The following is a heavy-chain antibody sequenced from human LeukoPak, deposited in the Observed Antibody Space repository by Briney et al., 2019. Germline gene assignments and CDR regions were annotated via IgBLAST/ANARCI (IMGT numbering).Heavy chain of an antibody. Sequence: SETLSLTCTVSGYSISSGYYWTWIRQPPGKGLEWIGYIYYSGSTNYNPSLKSRVTISVDTSKNQFSLKLSSVTAADTAVYYCARVPITIFGVVITGVDYWGQGTLVTVSS. CDR3: ARVPITIFGVVITGVDY. D-gene: IGHD3-3*01. CDR1: GYSISSGYY. CDR2: IYYSGST. J-gene: IGHJ4*02. V-gene: IGHV4-61*01.